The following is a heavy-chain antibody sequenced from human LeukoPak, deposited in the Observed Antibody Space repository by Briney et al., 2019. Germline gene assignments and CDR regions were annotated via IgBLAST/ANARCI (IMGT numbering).Heavy chain of an antibody. CDR2: ISAYNGNT. Sequence: GASVKVSCKASGYTFTSYGISWVRQAPGQGLEWMGWISAYNGNTNYAQKLQGRVTMTTDTSTSTAYMELRSLRSDDTAVYYCARDLFDYYDSSGYFILYYYYYGMDVWGQGTTVTVSS. J-gene: IGHJ6*02. CDR3: ARDLFDYYDSSGYFILYYYYYGMDV. D-gene: IGHD3-22*01. V-gene: IGHV1-18*01. CDR1: GYTFTSYG.